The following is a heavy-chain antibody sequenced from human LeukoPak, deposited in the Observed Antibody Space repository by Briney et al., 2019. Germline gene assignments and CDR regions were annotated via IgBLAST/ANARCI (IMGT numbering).Heavy chain of an antibody. CDR3: ARDQGQLPNFDY. D-gene: IGHD5-18*01. CDR2: IYTGGST. V-gene: IGHV4-4*07. CDR1: GGSISSYY. J-gene: IGHJ4*02. Sequence: SETLSLTCTVCGGSISSYYWSWIRQPAGKGLEWIGRIYTGGSTNYNPSLKSRVTISVDKSKNQFSLKLSSVTAADTAVYYCARDQGQLPNFDYWGQGTLVTVSS.